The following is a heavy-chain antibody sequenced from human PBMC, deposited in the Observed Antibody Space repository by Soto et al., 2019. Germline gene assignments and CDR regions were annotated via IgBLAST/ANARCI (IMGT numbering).Heavy chain of an antibody. Sequence: SETLSLTCAVYGGSFSGYYWSWIRQPPGKGLEWIGEINHSGSTNYNPSLKSRVTISVDTSKNQFSLKLSSVTAADTAVYYCARGNYYDSSGYYYYYGMDVWGQGTTVTVSS. J-gene: IGHJ6*02. CDR1: GGSFSGYY. V-gene: IGHV4-34*01. CDR2: INHSGST. CDR3: ARGNYYDSSGYYYYYGMDV. D-gene: IGHD3-22*01.